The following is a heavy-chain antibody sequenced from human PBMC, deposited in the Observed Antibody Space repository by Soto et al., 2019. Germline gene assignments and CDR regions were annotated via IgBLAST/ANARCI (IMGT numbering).Heavy chain of an antibody. V-gene: IGHV3-30*03. Sequence: PGGSLRLSCAASGFTFSSYGMHWVRQAPGKGLEWVAVISYDGSNKYYADSVKGRFTISRDNSKNTLYLQMNSLRAEDTAVYYCMHRLLGAPGGMDVWGQGTTVTVSS. J-gene: IGHJ6*02. D-gene: IGHD3-22*01. CDR2: ISYDGSNK. CDR1: GFTFSSYG. CDR3: MHRLLGAPGGMDV.